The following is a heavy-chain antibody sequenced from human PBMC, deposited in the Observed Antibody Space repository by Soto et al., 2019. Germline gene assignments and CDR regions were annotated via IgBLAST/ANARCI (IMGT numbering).Heavy chain of an antibody. CDR1: GFIFDDHV. V-gene: IGHV3-9*01. CDR3: VKDRGYCSSIGCPPDALDI. D-gene: IGHD2-2*01. Sequence: EVQLVESGGDLVQPGRSLRLSCAASGFIFDDHVMHWVRQAPGKGLEWVSGISGNSDSVAYAASVKGRFTISRDNAKHSLYLHTNSLRPEDTALYYCVKDRGYCSSIGCPPDALDIWGQGTMVTVSS. CDR2: ISGNSDSV. J-gene: IGHJ3*02.